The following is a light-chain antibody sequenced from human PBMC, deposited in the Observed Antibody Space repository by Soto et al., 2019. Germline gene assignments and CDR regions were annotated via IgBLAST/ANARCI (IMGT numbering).Light chain of an antibody. J-gene: IGLJ1*01. V-gene: IGLV2-14*01. Sequence: QSVLTQPASVSGSPGQSITISCTGTSSDVGGYNYVSWYQQHPGKAPKLMIYEVSNRPSGVSNRFSGSKSGNTASLTISGLQAEYEADYYCSSYTSSTTYVFGTATKDTVL. CDR2: EVS. CDR1: SSDVGGYNY. CDR3: SSYTSSTTYV.